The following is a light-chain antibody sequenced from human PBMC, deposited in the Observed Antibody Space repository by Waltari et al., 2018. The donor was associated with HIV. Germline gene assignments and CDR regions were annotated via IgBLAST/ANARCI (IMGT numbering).Light chain of an antibody. CDR3: QQYDNRPPWT. CDR2: GAS. J-gene: IGKJ1*01. CDR1: QSVGNS. V-gene: IGKV3-15*01. Sequence: EIVLTQSPGSLSVSPGDTAPLSCRAIQSVGNSLAGYQHKPGQAPRRLLYGASTSAAGIPPRFSGSGSGTQFTLTISRLQSEDFAVYYCQQYDNRPPWTFGQGTKVEIK.